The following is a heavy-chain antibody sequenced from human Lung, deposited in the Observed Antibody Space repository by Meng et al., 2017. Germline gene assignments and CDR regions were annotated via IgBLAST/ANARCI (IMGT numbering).Heavy chain of an antibody. CDR2: IYWDDDK. Sequence: QTTLKESGAKVVKPTQTLKVTCTFSGFSLSTSGVGVGWIRQPPGKALEWLALIYWDDDKRYRPSLKSRLTITKDTSKNQVVLTMTNMDPVDTATYYCAHIVLYDSYDYWGQGTLVTVSS. J-gene: IGHJ4*02. D-gene: IGHD3-22*01. CDR3: AHIVLYDSYDY. CDR1: GFSLSTSGVG. V-gene: IGHV2-5*02.